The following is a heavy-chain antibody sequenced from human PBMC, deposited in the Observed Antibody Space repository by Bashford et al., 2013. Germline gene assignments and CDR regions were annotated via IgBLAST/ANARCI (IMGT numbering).Heavy chain of an antibody. J-gene: IGHJ3*02. D-gene: IGHD2-2*01. Sequence: VRQAPGKGLEWVSGISGSGESTYYADSVKGRSTISRDNSKNTLYLQMNSLRAEDTAVYYCAKDTRTLDAFDIWGQGTMVTVSS. CDR3: AKDTRTLDAFDI. CDR2: ISGSGEST. V-gene: IGHV3-23*01.